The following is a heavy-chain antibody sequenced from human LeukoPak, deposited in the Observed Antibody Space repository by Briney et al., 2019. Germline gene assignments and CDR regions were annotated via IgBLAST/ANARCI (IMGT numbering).Heavy chain of an antibody. CDR3: ARYLRAAQVWFDP. J-gene: IGHJ5*02. V-gene: IGHV4-59*01. D-gene: IGHD6-6*01. CDR1: GGSISSYY. CDR2: IYYSGST. Sequence: SETLSRTCTVSGGSISSYYWSWIRQPPGKGLEWIGYIYYSGSTNYNPSLKSRVTISVDTSKNQFSLKLSSVTAADTAAYYCARYLRAAQVWFDPWGQGTLVTVSS.